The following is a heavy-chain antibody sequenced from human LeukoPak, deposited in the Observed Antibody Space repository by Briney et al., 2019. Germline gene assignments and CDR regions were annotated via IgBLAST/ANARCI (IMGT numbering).Heavy chain of an antibody. CDR3: ARDYFDSSDYPQTYYYYYMDV. V-gene: IGHV3-21*01. Sequence: PGGSPRLSCAASGFTFSRYSMNWVRQAPGKGLEWVASISSTSTFIYSADSVKGRFTISRDTAKNSLFLQMNSLRAEDTAIYYCARDYFDSSDYPQTYYYYYMDVWGKGTTVTVSS. CDR1: GFTFSRYS. J-gene: IGHJ6*03. D-gene: IGHD3-22*01. CDR2: ISSTSTFI.